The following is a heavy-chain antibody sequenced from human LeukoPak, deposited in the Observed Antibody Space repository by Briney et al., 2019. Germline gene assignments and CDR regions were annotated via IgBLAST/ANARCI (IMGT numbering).Heavy chain of an antibody. J-gene: IGHJ3*02. CDR1: GDSLSSYY. V-gene: IGHV4-59*01. Sequence: PSETLSLTCTVSGDSLSSYYWSWIRQPPGKGLEWIAHIHYSGSTNYNSSLASRVTISMDTSKRQISLKLSSVTAADTAVYYCARDSPFEWAIFGDSFDIWGQGTVVAVSS. D-gene: IGHD3-3*01. CDR3: ARDSPFEWAIFGDSFDI. CDR2: IHYSGST.